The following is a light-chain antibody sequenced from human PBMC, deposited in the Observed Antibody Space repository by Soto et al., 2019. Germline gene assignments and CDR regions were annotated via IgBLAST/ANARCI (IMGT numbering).Light chain of an antibody. V-gene: IGKV3-15*01. J-gene: IGKJ1*01. CDR1: QSVSGN. CDR2: GAS. CDR3: QHYNNWPRT. Sequence: EIVLPQSPAPLSLSPGERATLSCRASQSVSGNLAWYQQKPGQAPRLLIYGASTRAAGVPARFSGSGSGTEFTLTISSLQSEDFAVYYCQHYNNWPRTFVQGTKVDIK.